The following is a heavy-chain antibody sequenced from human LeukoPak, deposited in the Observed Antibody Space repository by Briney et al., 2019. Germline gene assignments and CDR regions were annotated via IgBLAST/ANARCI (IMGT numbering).Heavy chain of an antibody. J-gene: IGHJ4*02. D-gene: IGHD1-20*01. Sequence: PGGSLRLSCAASGFTFSSYGMHWVRQAPGKGLEWVAVISYDGSNKYYADSVKGRFTISRDNSKNTLYLQMNSLRAEDTAVYYCARVAKGYNWNDVYFDYWGQGTLVTVSS. CDR1: GFTFSSYG. CDR2: ISYDGSNK. V-gene: IGHV3-30*03. CDR3: ARVAKGYNWNDVYFDY.